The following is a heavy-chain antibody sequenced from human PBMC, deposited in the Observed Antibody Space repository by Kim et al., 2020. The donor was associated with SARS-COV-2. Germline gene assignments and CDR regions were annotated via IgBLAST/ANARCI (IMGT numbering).Heavy chain of an antibody. Sequence: GGSLRLSCAASGFTFSSYGMHWVRQAPGKGLEWVAVIWYDGSNKYYADSVKGRFTISRDNSKNTLYLQMNSLRAEDTAVYYCARDHSYFDWLDYYFDYWGQGTLVTVSS. D-gene: IGHD3-9*01. CDR1: GFTFSSYG. V-gene: IGHV3-33*01. CDR2: IWYDGSNK. CDR3: ARDHSYFDWLDYYFDY. J-gene: IGHJ4*02.